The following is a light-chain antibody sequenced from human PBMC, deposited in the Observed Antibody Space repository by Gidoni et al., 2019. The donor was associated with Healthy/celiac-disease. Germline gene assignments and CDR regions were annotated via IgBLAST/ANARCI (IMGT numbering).Light chain of an antibody. V-gene: IGKV3-11*01. CDR3: QQRSSWPPGVS. CDR2: DAS. Sequence: ELVLTQSPATLSLSPGERATLSCRASQSVSNYLAWYQQKPGQAPRLLIYDASNRATGIPARFSGSGSGTDFTLTISSLGPEDFAVYYCQQRSSWPPGVSFXGXTKVEIK. CDR1: QSVSNY. J-gene: IGKJ4*01.